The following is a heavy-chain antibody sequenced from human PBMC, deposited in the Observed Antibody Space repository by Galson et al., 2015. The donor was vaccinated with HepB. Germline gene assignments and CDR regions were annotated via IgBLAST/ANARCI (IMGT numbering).Heavy chain of an antibody. D-gene: IGHD2-15*01. V-gene: IGHV3-73*01. Sequence: SLRLSCAASGFTFSGSAMHWVRQASGKGLEWVGRIRSKANSYATAYAASVKGRFTISRDDSKNTAYLQMNSLKTEDTAVYYCTSPRILQWKEIFRTDAFDIWGQGTLVTVSS. CDR2: IRSKANSYAT. J-gene: IGHJ3*02. CDR1: GFTFSGSA. CDR3: TSPRILQWKEIFRTDAFDI.